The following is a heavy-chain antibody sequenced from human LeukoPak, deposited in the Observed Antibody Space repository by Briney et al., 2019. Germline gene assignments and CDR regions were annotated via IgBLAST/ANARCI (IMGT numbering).Heavy chain of an antibody. J-gene: IGHJ6*02. CDR2: IYYSGGT. D-gene: IGHD2-15*01. V-gene: IGHV4-30-4*01. CDR3: ARLVVVAATQRYYYGMDV. CDR1: GGSISSGDYY. Sequence: SETLSLTCTVSGGSISSGDYYWSWIRQPPGKGLEWIGYIYYSGGTYYNPSLKSRVTISVDTSKNQFSLKLSSVTAADTAVYYCARLVVVAATQRYYYGMDVWGQGTTVTVSS.